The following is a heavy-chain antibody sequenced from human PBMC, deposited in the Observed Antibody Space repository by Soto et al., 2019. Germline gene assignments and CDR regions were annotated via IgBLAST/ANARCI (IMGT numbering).Heavy chain of an antibody. D-gene: IGHD3-3*01. V-gene: IGHV3-9*01. CDR1: GFNFDDYA. CDR3: TRDIFRTITTIDC. Sequence: EVQLVESGGGLVQPGRSLRLSCAASGFNFDDYAMNWVRQAPGKGLEWVSAIRWSGSFIGYAASVKGRFTISRDNAKNSVYLQMDSLRPEDTAFYYFTRDIFRTITTIDCWGQGTLVTVSS. CDR2: IRWSGSFI. J-gene: IGHJ4*02.